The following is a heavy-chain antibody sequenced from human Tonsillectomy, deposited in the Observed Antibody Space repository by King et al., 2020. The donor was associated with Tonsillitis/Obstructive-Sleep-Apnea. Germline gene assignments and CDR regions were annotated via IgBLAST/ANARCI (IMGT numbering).Heavy chain of an antibody. CDR1: GGSFSGYY. D-gene: IGHD1-26*01. J-gene: IGHJ6*02. V-gene: IGHV4-34*01. CDR2: INHSGST. Sequence: VQLQQWGAGLLKPSETLSLTCAVYGGSFSGYYWSWIRQPPGKGLEWIGEINHSGSTNYNPSLKSRVTISVDTSKNKLSLKLSSVTAADTAVYYCASTRSGNSYYYGMDVWGQGTPVTVSS. CDR3: ASTRSGNSYYYGMDV.